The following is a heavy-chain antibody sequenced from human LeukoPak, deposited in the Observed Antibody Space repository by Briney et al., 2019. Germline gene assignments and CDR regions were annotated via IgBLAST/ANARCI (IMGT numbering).Heavy chain of an antibody. V-gene: IGHV4-59*01. CDR3: ARGAMIVVEPGFDY. J-gene: IGHJ4*02. CDR1: GGSISSYY. D-gene: IGHD3-22*01. CDR2: IYYSGST. Sequence: SQTLSLTCTVSGGSISSYYWSWIRQPPRKGLEWIGYIYYSGSTNYNPSLKSRVTISVDTSKNQFSLKLSSVTAADTAVYYCARGAMIVVEPGFDYWGQGTLVTVSS.